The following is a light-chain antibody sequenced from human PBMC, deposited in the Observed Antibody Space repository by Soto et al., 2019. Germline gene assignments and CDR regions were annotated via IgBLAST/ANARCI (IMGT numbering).Light chain of an antibody. Sequence: SYELTQTPSVSVAPGQAPRITCGGNNIGSKSVHWYQQKPGQAPVLVVHNDSDRPSGIPERFSGSNSGNTATLTISRVEAGDEADYFCQVWDGASGVVFGEGTKLTVL. V-gene: IGLV3-21*02. CDR3: QVWDGASGVV. J-gene: IGLJ2*01. CDR1: NIGSKS. CDR2: NDS.